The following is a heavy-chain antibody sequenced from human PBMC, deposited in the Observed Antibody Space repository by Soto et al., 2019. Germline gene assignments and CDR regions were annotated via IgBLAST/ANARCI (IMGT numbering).Heavy chain of an antibody. J-gene: IGHJ5*02. Sequence: ETLSLPSPVYAQYFGGYYWSLLRQHPAKGLEWIGEINHSGSTNYNPSLKSRVTISVDTSKNQFSLKLSSVTAADTAVYYCARDRGMITFGGVIVGPFDPWGQGTLVTVSS. V-gene: IGHV4-34*01. CDR2: INHSGST. CDR3: ARDRGMITFGGVIVGPFDP. CDR1: AQYFGGYY. D-gene: IGHD3-16*02.